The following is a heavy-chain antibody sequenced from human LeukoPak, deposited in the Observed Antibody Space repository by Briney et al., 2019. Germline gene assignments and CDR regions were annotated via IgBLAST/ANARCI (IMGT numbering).Heavy chain of an antibody. J-gene: IGHJ6*03. CDR3: AKGEYPLPYYYYMDV. V-gene: IGHV3-23*01. Sequence: LPGGPLRLSCAASGFTFSSYAMSWVRQAPGKGLEGVSAISGSGGSTYYADSVKGRFTISRDNSKNTLYLQMNSLRAEDTAVYYCAKGEYPLPYYYYMDVWGKGTTVTVSS. CDR2: ISGSGGST. D-gene: IGHD2/OR15-2a*01. CDR1: GFTFSSYA.